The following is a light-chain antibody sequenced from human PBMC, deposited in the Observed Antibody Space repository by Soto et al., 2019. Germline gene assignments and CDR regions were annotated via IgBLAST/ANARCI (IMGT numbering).Light chain of an antibody. CDR3: QQYYSYPFT. CDR1: QGISNH. Sequence: DIQMTQSPSSLSASVGDRVTITCRASQGISNHLAWFQQKPGKAPKSLIYAASSLHSGVPSKFSGSGSVTDFTLTISSLQPEDFATYYCQQYYSYPFTFGPGTKVDF. V-gene: IGKV1-16*02. CDR2: AAS. J-gene: IGKJ3*01.